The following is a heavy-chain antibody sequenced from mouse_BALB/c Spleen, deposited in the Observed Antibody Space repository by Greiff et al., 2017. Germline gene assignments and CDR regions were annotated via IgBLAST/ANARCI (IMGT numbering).Heavy chain of an antibody. Sequence: VQLQQSGAELVKPGASVKLSCTASGFNIKDTYMHWVKQRPEQGLEWIGRIDPANGNTKYDEKFQGKATITADTSSNTAYLQLSSLTSEDTAVYYCARYWLVDYWGQGTTLTVSS. J-gene: IGHJ2*01. V-gene: IGHV14-3*02. CDR3: ARYWLVDY. D-gene: IGHD3-1*01. CDR2: IDPANGNT. CDR1: GFNIKDTY.